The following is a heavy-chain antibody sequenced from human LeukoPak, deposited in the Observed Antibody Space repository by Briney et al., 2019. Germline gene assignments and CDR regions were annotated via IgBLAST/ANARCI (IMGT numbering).Heavy chain of an antibody. CDR2: MYNSKRGGI. Sequence: SETLSLTCTVPGDSISSYHWSWIRQPPGMGLEWIGYMYNSKRGGINYNPSLKSRVTISEDTSENQFSLKLTSVTAADTAVYYCAATMKRDYGDTNLDYWGQGTLVTVSS. J-gene: IGHJ4*02. V-gene: IGHV4-59*12. D-gene: IGHD4-17*01. CDR1: GDSISSYH. CDR3: AATMKRDYGDTNLDY.